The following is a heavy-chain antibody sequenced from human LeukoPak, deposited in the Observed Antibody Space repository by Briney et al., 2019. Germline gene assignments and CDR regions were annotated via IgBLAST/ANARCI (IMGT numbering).Heavy chain of an antibody. V-gene: IGHV3-48*03. CDR2: IDSSASVI. J-gene: IGHJ3*02. Sequence: PGGSLRLSCAASGFTFSTYEMSWVRQAPGKGLERVAYIDSSASVIKYADSLQGRFTVSRDNAKKSLYLQLNSLRAEDTAIYYCAREITDTPDAFDIWGQGTRVTVSS. CDR3: AREITDTPDAFDI. CDR1: GFTFSTYE. D-gene: IGHD3-10*01.